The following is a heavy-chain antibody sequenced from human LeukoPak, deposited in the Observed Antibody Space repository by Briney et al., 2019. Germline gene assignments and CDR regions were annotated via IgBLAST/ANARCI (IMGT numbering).Heavy chain of an antibody. CDR2: ISSSSSYI. D-gene: IGHD1-14*01. CDR3: ARRINYYMDV. CDR1: GFSFTTYW. J-gene: IGHJ6*03. V-gene: IGHV3-21*01. Sequence: PGGSLRLSCAASGFSFTTYWMGWVRQAPGKGLEWVSSISSSSSYIYYADSVKGRFTISRDNAKNSLYLQMNSLRAEDTAVYYCARRINYYMDVWGKGTTVTVSS.